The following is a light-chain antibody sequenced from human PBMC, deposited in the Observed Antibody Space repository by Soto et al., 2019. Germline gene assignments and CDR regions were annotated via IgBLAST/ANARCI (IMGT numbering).Light chain of an antibody. CDR2: DAS. Sequence: DIQMTQSPSTLSASVGDRVTITCRASQSIGSSLAWYQQEPGKAPNLLISDASSLERGVPSRFSGSGSGTEFTLTIRSLQPDDFATYYCQQYNGYSRTFGQGTKVDIK. CDR3: QQYNGYSRT. CDR1: QSIGSS. V-gene: IGKV1-5*01. J-gene: IGKJ1*01.